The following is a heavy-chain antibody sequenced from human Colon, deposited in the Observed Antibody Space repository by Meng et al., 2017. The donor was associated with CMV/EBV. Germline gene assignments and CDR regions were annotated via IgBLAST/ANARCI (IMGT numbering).Heavy chain of an antibody. CDR1: GFTFSLYW. CDR3: AAGEGWYFDL. Sequence: EMELLESGGGLVQPGGSPRLSCTASGFTFSLYWMHWVRQAPGRGLEWVASIKWDGSAKYYVNSMKGRFTISRDNAKNSLYLQMNSLRPEDTAVYYCAAGEGWYFDLWGRGTLVTVSS. V-gene: IGHV3-7*02. J-gene: IGHJ2*01. CDR2: IKWDGSAK.